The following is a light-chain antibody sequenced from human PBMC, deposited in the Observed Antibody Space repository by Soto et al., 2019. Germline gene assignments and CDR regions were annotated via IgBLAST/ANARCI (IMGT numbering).Light chain of an antibody. CDR1: QYINTR. Sequence: EIVLTQSPATLSSFPGDRVTLSCRASQYINTRLAWYQHRPGQAPRLLIYQTSNRAAGIPARFSASGSGTDFTLTISDVQPEDFALYYCHQRQSWPRTFGQGTKVDIK. J-gene: IGKJ1*01. CDR2: QTS. CDR3: HQRQSWPRT. V-gene: IGKV3-11*01.